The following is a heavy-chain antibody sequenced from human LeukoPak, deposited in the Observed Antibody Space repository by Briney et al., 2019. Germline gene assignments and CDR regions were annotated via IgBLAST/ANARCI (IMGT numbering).Heavy chain of an antibody. CDR1: GYTFIGYY. J-gene: IGHJ5*02. CDR2: INPNSGGT. Sequence: KPGASVTVSCTTSGYTFIGYYMHWVRQAPGQGLEWMGWINPNSGGTNYAQKFQGRVTMTRDTSISTAYMELSRLRSDDTAVYYCARDQSGEWELLSGWWFDPWGQGTLVTVSS. CDR3: ARDQSGEWELLSGWWFDP. V-gene: IGHV1-2*02. D-gene: IGHD1-26*01.